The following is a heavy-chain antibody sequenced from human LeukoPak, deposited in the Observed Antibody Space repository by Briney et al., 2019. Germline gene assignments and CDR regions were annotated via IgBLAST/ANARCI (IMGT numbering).Heavy chain of an antibody. CDR3: ARDGANYYDSSSYHY. CDR2: ISYDGSNK. J-gene: IGHJ4*02. Sequence: PGRSLRLSCAASGFTFSSYAMHWVRQAPGKGLEWVAVISYDGSNKYYADSVKGRFTISRDNSKNTLYLQMNSLRAEDTAVYYCARDGANYYDSSSYHYWGQGTLVTVSS. D-gene: IGHD3-22*01. CDR1: GFTFSSYA. V-gene: IGHV3-30*04.